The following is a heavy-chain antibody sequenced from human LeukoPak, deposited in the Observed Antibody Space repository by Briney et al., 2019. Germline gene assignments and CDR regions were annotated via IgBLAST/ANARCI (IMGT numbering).Heavy chain of an antibody. J-gene: IGHJ5*02. CDR3: ARVGGGYCSGGSCLKPWFDP. V-gene: IGHV1-24*01. Sequence: ASMKVSCKVSGYTLTELCMHWVRQAPGKGLEWMGGFDPEDGETIYAQKFQGRVTMTEDTSTDTAYMELSSLRSEDTAVYYCARVGGGYCSGGSCLKPWFDPWGQGTLVTVSP. CDR1: GYTLTELC. D-gene: IGHD2-15*01. CDR2: FDPEDGET.